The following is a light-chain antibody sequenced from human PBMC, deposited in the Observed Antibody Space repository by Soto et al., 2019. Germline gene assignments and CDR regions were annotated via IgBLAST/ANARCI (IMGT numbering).Light chain of an antibody. Sequence: DRLLTPSPYCLAVSLGARATINCKSSQSVLYSSNNKNYLAWYQQKPGQPPKLLIYWASTRESGVPDRFSGSGSGTDFTLTISSLQSEDFAVYYCQQYNNWPPGRTFGQGTKVDIK. CDR1: QSVLYSSNNKNY. CDR3: QQYNNWPPGRT. CDR2: WAS. V-gene: IGKV4-1*01. J-gene: IGKJ1*01.